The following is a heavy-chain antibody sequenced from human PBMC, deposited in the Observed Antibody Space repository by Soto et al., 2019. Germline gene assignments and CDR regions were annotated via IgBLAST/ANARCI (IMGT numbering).Heavy chain of an antibody. J-gene: IGHJ3*02. Sequence: QITLKESGPTLVKPTQTLTLTCTFSGFSLSTSGVGVGWIRQPPGKALEWLALIYWDDDKRYSPSLKSRLTITKDTSKNQVVLTMTNMDPVDTATYYCARNYGGNSDDAFDIWGQGTMVTVSS. V-gene: IGHV2-5*02. CDR2: IYWDDDK. CDR3: ARNYGGNSDDAFDI. D-gene: IGHD4-17*01. CDR1: GFSLSTSGVG.